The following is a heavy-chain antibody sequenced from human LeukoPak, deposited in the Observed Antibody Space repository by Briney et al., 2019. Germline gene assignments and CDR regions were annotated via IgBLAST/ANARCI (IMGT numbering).Heavy chain of an antibody. CDR3: AKDVGDYYGSTGYYFGD. CDR1: AFTFDDFT. J-gene: IGHJ4*02. V-gene: IGHV3-9*01. Sequence: PGGSLRLSCAASAFTFDDFTMHWVRQVPGKGLEWVSGISWTTDFIAYADSVKGRFTISRDNAKNSLYLQMNSLRPEDTALYFCAKDVGDYYGSTGYYFGDWGQGTLVTVSS. D-gene: IGHD3-22*01. CDR2: ISWTTDFI.